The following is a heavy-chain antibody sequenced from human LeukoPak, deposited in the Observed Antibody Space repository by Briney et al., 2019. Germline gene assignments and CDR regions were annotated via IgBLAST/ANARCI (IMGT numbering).Heavy chain of an antibody. Sequence: GGSLRLSCAASGFTVSSNYMSWVRQAPGKGLEWVSVIYSGGSTYYADSVKGRFTISRDNAKNTLYLQMNSLRAEDTAVYYCARGISGSSGWLDNWFDPWGQGTLVTVSS. V-gene: IGHV3-66*01. D-gene: IGHD6-19*01. CDR1: GFTVSSNY. CDR3: ARGISGSSGWLDNWFDP. J-gene: IGHJ5*02. CDR2: IYSGGST.